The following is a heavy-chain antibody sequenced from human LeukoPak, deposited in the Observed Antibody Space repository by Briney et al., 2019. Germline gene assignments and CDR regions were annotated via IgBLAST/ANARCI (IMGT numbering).Heavy chain of an antibody. J-gene: IGHJ3*02. V-gene: IGHV3-30-3*01. Sequence: GGSLRLSCEASGFTFISYAMYWVRQPPGKGLEWVAVISYDGGNKYYTDSVKGRFTISRDNSKNTVYVQMNSLRAEDTAVYYCARMTSGFDMWGQGTMVSVSS. CDR2: ISYDGGNK. CDR3: ARMTSGFDM. CDR1: GFTFISYA.